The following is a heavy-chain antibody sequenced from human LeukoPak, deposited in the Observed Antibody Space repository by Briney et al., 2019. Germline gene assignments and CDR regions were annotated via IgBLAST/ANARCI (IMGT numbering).Heavy chain of an antibody. CDR2: LASDENNR. CDR3: ARDAGWGRLDS. CDR1: GFTFSSYA. V-gene: IGHV3-74*01. J-gene: IGHJ4*02. D-gene: IGHD3-16*01. Sequence: QPGGSLRLSCAASGFTFSSYAMHWVRQVPGKGLMWVSRLASDENNRIYADSVKGRFTISRDNAKNTLFLQMNSLRVEDTGFYYCARDAGWGRLDSWGQGALVTVSS.